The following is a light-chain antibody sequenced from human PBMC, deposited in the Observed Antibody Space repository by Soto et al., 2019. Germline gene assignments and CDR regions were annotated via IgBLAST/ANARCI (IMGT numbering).Light chain of an antibody. V-gene: IGKV3-20*01. J-gene: IGKJ2*01. CDR3: QQYGSSPPYT. Sequence: EIVLTQSPGTLSLSPGERATLSCRASQSVSSSYLAWYQQKPGQAPRLLIYGASSGATGIPDRFSGSGSGTDFTLTISRLEPEDFAVYYCQQYGSSPPYTFGQGTKLEIK. CDR1: QSVSSSY. CDR2: GAS.